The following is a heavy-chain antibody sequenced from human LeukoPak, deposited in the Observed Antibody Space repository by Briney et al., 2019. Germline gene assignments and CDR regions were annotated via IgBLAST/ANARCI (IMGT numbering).Heavy chain of an antibody. Sequence: SETLSLTCAVYGGSFSGYYWSWIRQPPGKGLEWIGEINHSGSTNYNPSLKSRVTISVDTSKNQFSLKLSSVTAADTAVYYCARASFNTYGIDGFDYWGQGTLVTVSS. V-gene: IGHV4-34*01. J-gene: IGHJ4*02. D-gene: IGHD5-24*01. CDR3: ARASFNTYGIDGFDY. CDR2: INHSGST. CDR1: GGSFSGYY.